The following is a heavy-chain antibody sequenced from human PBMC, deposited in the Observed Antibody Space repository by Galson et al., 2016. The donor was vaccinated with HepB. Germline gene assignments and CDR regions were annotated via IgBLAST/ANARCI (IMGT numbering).Heavy chain of an antibody. CDR2: NSIGSSRI. V-gene: IGHV3-48*02. J-gene: IGHJ4*02. CDR1: GYTFSSYS. CDR3: VGDRDGQRHMVHGEY. D-gene: IGHD3-10*01. Sequence: SLRLSCAASGYTFSSYSLNWVRQAPGKGLEWVSYNSIGSSRIYYADSVKGRFTISRDNAKNSLFLQMNSLRDEDTAVYFCVGDRDGQRHMVHGEYWGQGTLVTVSS.